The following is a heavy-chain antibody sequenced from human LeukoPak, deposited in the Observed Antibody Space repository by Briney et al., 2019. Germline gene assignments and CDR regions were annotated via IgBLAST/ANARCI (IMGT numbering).Heavy chain of an antibody. CDR2: INHSGST. D-gene: IGHD5-18*01. J-gene: IGHJ5*02. CDR3: ARLGVQLWTRGWFDP. Sequence: SETLSLTCAVHGGSFSGYYWSWIRQPPGKGLEWIGEINHSGSTNYNPSLKSRVTISVDTSKNQFSLKLSPVTAADTAVYYCARLGVQLWTRGWFDPWGQGTLVTVSS. CDR1: GGSFSGYY. V-gene: IGHV4-34*01.